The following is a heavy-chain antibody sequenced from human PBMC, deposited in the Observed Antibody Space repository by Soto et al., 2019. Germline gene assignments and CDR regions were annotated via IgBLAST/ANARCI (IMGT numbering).Heavy chain of an antibody. J-gene: IGHJ6*02. CDR1: GYKVSTWHNFTSYW. Sequence: LGASLKISCMGSGYKVSTWHNFTSYWIAWVRQMPGKGLEWMGIIYPGDSDTRYSPSFQGQVTISADKSISTAYLQWSSLKASDTAMYYCAGGGVRGVITRTRDYYGMDVWGQGTTVTV. D-gene: IGHD3-10*01. V-gene: IGHV5-51*01. CDR2: IYPGDSDT. CDR3: AGGGVRGVITRTRDYYGMDV.